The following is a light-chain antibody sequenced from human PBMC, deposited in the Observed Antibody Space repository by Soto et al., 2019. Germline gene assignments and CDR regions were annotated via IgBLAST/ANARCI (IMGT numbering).Light chain of an antibody. J-gene: IGKJ1*01. CDR2: GAS. Sequence: EIVLTQSPGTLSLSLGERATLSCRASQSIGSSYLAWYQQKPGQAPRLLIYGASSRATGIPDRFSGSGSGTDFTLTISRLEPEDFAVYYCQQYGRTFGQGTKVEIK. V-gene: IGKV3-20*01. CDR3: QQYGRT. CDR1: QSIGSSY.